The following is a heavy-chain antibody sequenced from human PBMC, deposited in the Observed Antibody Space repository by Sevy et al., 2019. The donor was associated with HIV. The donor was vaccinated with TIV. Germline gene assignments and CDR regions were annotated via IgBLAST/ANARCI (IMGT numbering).Heavy chain of an antibody. V-gene: IGHV1-2*02. J-gene: IGHJ6*02. Sequence: ASVKVSCKASGYTFTGYYMHWVRQAPGQGLEWMGWINPNSGGKNYAQKFQGRVTMTRDTSISTAYMGLGRLRSDDTAVYYCASDSHVPYYDFWSGYYYYYGMDVWGQGTTVTVSS. CDR3: ASDSHVPYYDFWSGYYYYYGMDV. CDR1: GYTFTGYY. D-gene: IGHD3-3*01. CDR2: INPNSGGK.